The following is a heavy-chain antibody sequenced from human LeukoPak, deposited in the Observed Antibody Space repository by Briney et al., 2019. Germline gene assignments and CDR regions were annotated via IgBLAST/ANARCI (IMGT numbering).Heavy chain of an antibody. CDR2: ISSSGSTM. V-gene: IGHV3-48*03. CDR3: ARTFDY. J-gene: IGHJ4*02. Sequence: GGSLRLSCAASGFTFSDYEMNWVRQAPGKGLEWVSYISSSGSTMYYADSVRGRFTISRDNAKNSLYLQMNSLGAEDTAVYYCARTFDYWAQGALVTVSS. CDR1: GFTFSDYE.